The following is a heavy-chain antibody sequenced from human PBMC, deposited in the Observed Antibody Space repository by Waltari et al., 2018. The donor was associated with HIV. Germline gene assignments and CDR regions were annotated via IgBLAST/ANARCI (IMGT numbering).Heavy chain of an antibody. D-gene: IGHD3-22*01. CDR2: IKQDESRK. J-gene: IGHJ4*02. CDR3: AREALYDSSGYYFDY. V-gene: IGHV3-7*01. Sequence: EVQLVESGGGLVQPGGSLRLSCAASEFTFNNYWMTWVSKAPGKGLGWVANIKQDESRKYYVDSVKGRFTISRDNAKNSLFLQMNSLRAEDTAVYYCAREALYDSSGYYFDYWGQGTLVTVSS. CDR1: EFTFNNYW.